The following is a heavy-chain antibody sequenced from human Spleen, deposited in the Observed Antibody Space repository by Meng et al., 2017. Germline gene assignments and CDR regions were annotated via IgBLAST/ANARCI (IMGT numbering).Heavy chain of an antibody. D-gene: IGHD5-18*01. CDR2: INTNTGNP. CDR3: ARHPGGYSYGPPFDY. Sequence: QVQFVQSGAEVKKPGASVKVSCKASGYRFTSYGMTWVRQAPGQGLEWMGWINTNTGNPTYAQGFTGRFVFSLDASVSTAYLEISSLEAADTAMYYCARHPGGYSYGPPFDYWGQGTLVTVSS. CDR1: GYRFTSYG. J-gene: IGHJ4*02. V-gene: IGHV7-4-1*02.